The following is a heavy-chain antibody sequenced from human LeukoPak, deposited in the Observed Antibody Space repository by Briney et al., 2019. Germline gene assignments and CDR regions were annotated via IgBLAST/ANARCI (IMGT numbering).Heavy chain of an antibody. CDR1: GGSISSNSYY. CDR2: IYYSGST. D-gene: IGHD6-13*01. J-gene: IGHJ4*02. V-gene: IGHV4-39*07. Sequence: SETLSLTCAVSGGSISSNSYYWGWIRQPPGKGLEWIGSIYYSGSTYYNPSLKSRVTISVDTSKNQFSLRLSSVTAADTAVYYCARVAGYMTEDYFDYWGQGTLITVSS. CDR3: ARVAGYMTEDYFDY.